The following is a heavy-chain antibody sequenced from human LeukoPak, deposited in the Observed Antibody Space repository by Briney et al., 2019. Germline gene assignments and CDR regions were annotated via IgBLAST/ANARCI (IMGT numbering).Heavy chain of an antibody. V-gene: IGHV4-4*02. CDR3: AGAYCGGDCYSGRTFDI. D-gene: IGHD2-21*02. CDR1: GFTLSSYEM. J-gene: IGHJ3*02. CDR2: VYHSGST. Sequence: GSLRLSCTVSGFTLSSYEMSWVRQPPGKGLEWIGEVYHSGSTNYSPSLKSRVTLSVDKSKNQFSLRLSSVTAADTAVYYCAGAYCGGDCYSGRTFDIWGQGTMVTVSS.